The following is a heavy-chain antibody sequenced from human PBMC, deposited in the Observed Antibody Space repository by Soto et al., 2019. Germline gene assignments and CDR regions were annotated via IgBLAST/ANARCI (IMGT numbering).Heavy chain of an antibody. Sequence: PSETLSLTCTVSGGSIISYYWSWILQPPGKGLEWIGYIYYSGSTNYNPSLKSRVTISVDTSKNQLSLKLSSVTAADTAVYYCARRYGYYVDYWSQGTLVTVS. V-gene: IGHV4-59*08. CDR2: IYYSGST. D-gene: IGHD4-17*01. J-gene: IGHJ4*02. CDR3: ARRYGYYVDY. CDR1: GGSIISYY.